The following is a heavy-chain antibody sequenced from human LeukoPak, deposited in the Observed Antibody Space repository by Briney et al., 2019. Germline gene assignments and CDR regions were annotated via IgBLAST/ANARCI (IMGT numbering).Heavy chain of an antibody. CDR2: INHSGST. CDR3: ARHGRGALLWFGEKGGRFDP. D-gene: IGHD3-10*01. J-gene: IGHJ5*02. CDR1: GGSFSGYY. Sequence: SETLSLTCAVYGGSFSGYYWSWIRQPPGKGLEWIGEINHSGSTNYNPSLKSRVTISVDTPKNQFSLKLSSVTAADTAVYYCARHGRGALLWFGEKGGRFDPWGQGTLVTVSS. V-gene: IGHV4-34*01.